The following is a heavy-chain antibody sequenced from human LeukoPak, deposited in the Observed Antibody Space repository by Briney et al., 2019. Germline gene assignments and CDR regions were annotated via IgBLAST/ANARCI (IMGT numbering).Heavy chain of an antibody. CDR1: GGSISSGDYY. J-gene: IGHJ5*02. D-gene: IGHD2-15*01. CDR2: IYYSGST. CDR3: AREWWDYNWFDP. Sequence: SETLSLTCTVSGGSISSGDYYWSWIRQPPGKGLEWIGYIYYSGSTYYNPSLKSRVTMSVDTSKNQFSLKLSSVTAADTAVYYCAREWWDYNWFDPWGQGTLVTVSS. V-gene: IGHV4-30-4*08.